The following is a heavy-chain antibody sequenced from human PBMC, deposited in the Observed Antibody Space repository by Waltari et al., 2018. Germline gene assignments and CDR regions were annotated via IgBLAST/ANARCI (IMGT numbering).Heavy chain of an antibody. Sequence: QVQLQESGPGLVKPSETLSLTCTVSGGSISGGSYYWRWIRHPAGKGLEWIGRIYSSGSTNYNPPLKGRVTIARDTYRDQFPRKRSSVTAADTAVYYCARGDTMIVVVPGAAFDIWGQGIKVTVSS. CDR3: ARGDTMIVVVPGAAFDI. D-gene: IGHD3-22*01. V-gene: IGHV4-61*02. CDR2: IYSSGST. J-gene: IGHJ3*02. CDR1: GGSISGGSYY.